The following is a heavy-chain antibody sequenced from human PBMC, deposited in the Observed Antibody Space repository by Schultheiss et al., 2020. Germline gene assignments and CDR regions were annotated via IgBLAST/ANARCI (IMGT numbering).Heavy chain of an antibody. CDR3: ASWWYDSGWYSGGLFDY. CDR2: INHSGST. Sequence: SETLSLTCAVYGGSISDYYWNWIRKPPGKGLEWIGEINHSGSTNYNPSLKIRVTISVDTSKNQFSLKLSFVTAADTAVYYCASWWYDSGWYSGGLFDYWGQGTLVTVSS. D-gene: IGHD6-13*01. J-gene: IGHJ4*02. V-gene: IGHV4-34*01. CDR1: GGSISDYY.